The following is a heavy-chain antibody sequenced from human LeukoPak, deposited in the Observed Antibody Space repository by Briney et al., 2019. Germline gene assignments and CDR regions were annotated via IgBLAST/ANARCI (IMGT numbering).Heavy chain of an antibody. CDR3: ARAKRPSISVAGRSDHYYYMDV. V-gene: IGHV4-38-2*02. D-gene: IGHD6-19*01. Sequence: SETLSLTCTVSGYSISSGYYWGWIRQPPGKGLEWIGTIFHSGSTYHKPSLKTRGTISVDTSKNQFSLKLRSVTAADTAVYYCARAKRPSISVAGRSDHYYYMDVWGKGTTVTVSS. CDR2: IFHSGST. CDR1: GYSISSGYY. J-gene: IGHJ6*03.